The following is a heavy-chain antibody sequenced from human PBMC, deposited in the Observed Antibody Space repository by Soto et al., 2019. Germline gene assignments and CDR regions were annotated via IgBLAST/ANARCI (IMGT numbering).Heavy chain of an antibody. J-gene: IGHJ3*02. D-gene: IGHD6-13*01. CDR3: ARSPSSSWYGGGAFEI. V-gene: IGHV4-4*02. CDR2: VYHSGST. Sequence: QVQLQESGPGLVKPSGTLSLTCAVSGASITSSNWWSWVRQPPGKGLEWIGEVYHSGSTNYNPSLKSRVTISVDKSKNHFSLKLNSVTAADTAMYYWARSPSSSWYGGGAFEIWGQGTIVIVSS. CDR1: GASITSSNW.